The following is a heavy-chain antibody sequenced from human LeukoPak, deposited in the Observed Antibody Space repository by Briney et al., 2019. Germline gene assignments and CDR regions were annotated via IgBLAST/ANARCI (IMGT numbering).Heavy chain of an antibody. CDR3: AKSPDCSDGRCWFGP. V-gene: IGHV4-31*03. Sequence: SQTLSLTCTVSGGSISSGGYYWTWIRQHPGKGLEWIGYIYYSGRTYYTPSLRSRITISIDTSKNQFSLTLSSVTAADTAVYYCAKSPDCSDGRCWFGPWGQGTLVTVSS. CDR1: GGSISSGGYY. J-gene: IGHJ5*02. D-gene: IGHD2-15*01. CDR2: IYYSGRT.